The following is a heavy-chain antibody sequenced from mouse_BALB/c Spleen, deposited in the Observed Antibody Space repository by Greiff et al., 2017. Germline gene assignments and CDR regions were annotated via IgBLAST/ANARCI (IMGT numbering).Heavy chain of an antibody. Sequence: VQLQQSGAELAKPGASVKMSCKASGYTFTSYWMHWVKQRPGQGLEWIGYINPSTGYTEYNQKFKDKATLTADKSSSTAYMQLSSLTSEDSAVYYCARWEYRFAYWGQGTLVTVSA. V-gene: IGHV1-7*01. D-gene: IGHD5-1*01. CDR1: GYTFTSYW. CDR3: ARWEYRFAY. J-gene: IGHJ3*01. CDR2: INPSTGYT.